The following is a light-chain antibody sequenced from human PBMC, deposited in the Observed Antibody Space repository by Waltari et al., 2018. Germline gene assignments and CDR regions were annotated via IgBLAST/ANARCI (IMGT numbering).Light chain of an antibody. J-gene: IGKJ2*01. CDR3: KQRSNWPPGDT. V-gene: IGKV3-11*01. CDR1: QSVSSY. Sequence: EIVLTQSPATLSLSPGEIDTLSCRASQSVSSYLAWYQQKPGQAPRLLIYDASNRAPSIPARTRGSGAGTDFTLTIGSLEPEHFSVYYSKQRSNWPPGDTFGKRTKLEIK. CDR2: DAS.